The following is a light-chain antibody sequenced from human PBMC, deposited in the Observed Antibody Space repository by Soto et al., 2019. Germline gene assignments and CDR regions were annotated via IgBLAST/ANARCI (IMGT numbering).Light chain of an antibody. CDR1: QNILWSYDNKNY. Sequence: DIVMTQSPDSLAVSLGERITINCKSSQNILWSYDNKNYLAWYQQKPGQSPKLLVYWASTRESGVPDRFSGSGSGTDFTLTINGLQAEDVAVYYCHQYNSTPQTFGQGTKVEV. CDR3: HQYNSTPQT. J-gene: IGKJ1*01. CDR2: WAS. V-gene: IGKV4-1*01.